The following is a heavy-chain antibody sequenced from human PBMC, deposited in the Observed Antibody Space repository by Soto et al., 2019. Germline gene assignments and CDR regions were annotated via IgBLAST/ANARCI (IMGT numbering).Heavy chain of an antibody. CDR1: GGSISSYY. V-gene: IGHV4-59*01. J-gene: IGHJ4*02. CDR2: IYYSGST. D-gene: IGHD6-13*01. CDR3: ARVVGSSWYQVVDS. Sequence: PSETLSLTCTVSGGSISSYYWSWIRQPPGKGLEWIGYIYYSGSTNYNPSLKSRVTISVDTSKNQFSLKLSSVTAADTAVYYCARVVGSSWYQVVDSWGRGSLVTVSS.